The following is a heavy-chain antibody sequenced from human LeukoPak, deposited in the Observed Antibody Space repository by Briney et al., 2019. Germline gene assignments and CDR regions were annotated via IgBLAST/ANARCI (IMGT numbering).Heavy chain of an antibody. J-gene: IGHJ5*02. D-gene: IGHD6-6*01. Sequence: PSETLSLTCTVFGGSISSSHWWTWVRHSPGKGLEWIGEIYHSGSTNYNPSLKSRVTISVDKSKNQFSLKLSSVTAADTAVYYCARGLAYSSSSLWFDPWGQGTLVTVSS. CDR2: IYHSGST. CDR3: ARGLAYSSSSLWFDP. V-gene: IGHV4-4*02. CDR1: GGSISSSHW.